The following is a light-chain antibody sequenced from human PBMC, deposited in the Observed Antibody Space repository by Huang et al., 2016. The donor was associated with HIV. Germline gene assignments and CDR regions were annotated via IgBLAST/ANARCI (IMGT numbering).Light chain of an antibody. CDR2: DAS. V-gene: IGKV3-11*01. CDR3: QQRTYSFT. Sequence: EIVLTQSPATLSLSPGERATLSCRASQSFGSCLAWYQQKPGQAPRHLIYDASYRATGIPARFSGSGSGTDFTLTISSLEPEDFAVYYCQQRTYSFTFGPGTKVD. CDR1: QSFGSC. J-gene: IGKJ3*01.